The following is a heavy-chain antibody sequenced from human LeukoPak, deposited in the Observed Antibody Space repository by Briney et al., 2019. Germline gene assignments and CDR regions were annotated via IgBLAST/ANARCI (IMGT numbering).Heavy chain of an antibody. D-gene: IGHD2-15*01. J-gene: IGHJ5*02. CDR2: IYPGDSDT. CDR1: GYSFTSYW. V-gene: IGHV5-51*01. Sequence: GESLQISCKGSGYSFTSYWIGWVRQMPGKGLEWMGIIYPGDSDTRYSPSFQGQVTISADKSISTAYLQWSSLKASDTAMYYCARAPDCSGGSCYSDWLDPWGQGTLVTVSS. CDR3: ARAPDCSGGSCYSDWLDP.